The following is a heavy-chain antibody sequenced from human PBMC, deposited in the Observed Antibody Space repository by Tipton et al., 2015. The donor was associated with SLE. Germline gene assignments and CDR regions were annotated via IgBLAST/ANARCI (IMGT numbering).Heavy chain of an antibody. V-gene: IGHV3-20*04. CDR2: INWNGGST. D-gene: IGHD2-15*01. CDR3: ARLEGYCSAGSCSFDY. Sequence: SLRLSCAASGFTFDDYGMSWVRQAPGKGLEWVSSINWNGGSTNYADSVKGRFTISRDNAKHSVYLQMNSLRAEDTALYYCARLEGYCSAGSCSFDYWGQGTLVTVSS. J-gene: IGHJ4*02. CDR1: GFTFDDYG.